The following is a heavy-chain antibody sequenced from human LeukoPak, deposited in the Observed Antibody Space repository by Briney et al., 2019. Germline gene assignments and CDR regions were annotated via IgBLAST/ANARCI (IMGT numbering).Heavy chain of an antibody. J-gene: IGHJ4*02. D-gene: IGHD3-10*01. V-gene: IGHV4-34*01. CDR3: ATSRMYYYGSGSYNY. CDR2: INHSGST. CDR1: GGSFSGYY. Sequence: SETLSLTCAVYGGSFSGYYCSWIRQHPGKGLECIGEINHSGSTNYNPSLKSRVTISVDTSKNQFSLKLSSVTAADTAVYYCATSRMYYYGSGSYNYWGQGTLVTVSS.